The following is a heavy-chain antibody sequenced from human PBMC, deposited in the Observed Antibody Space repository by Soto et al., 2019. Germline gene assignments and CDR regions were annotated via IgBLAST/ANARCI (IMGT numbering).Heavy chain of an antibody. Sequence: SQTLSLTCAISGDRVSSNSAAWNWIRQSPSRGLEWLGRTYYRSKWYNDYAVSVKSRITINPDRSKNHFSLQLNSVTPEDTAVYYCARVTVRYCSSTSCYTGMDVWGQGTTVTVSS. J-gene: IGHJ6*02. V-gene: IGHV6-1*01. CDR3: ARVTVRYCSSTSCYTGMDV. CDR2: TYYRSKWYN. D-gene: IGHD2-2*02. CDR1: GDRVSSNSAA.